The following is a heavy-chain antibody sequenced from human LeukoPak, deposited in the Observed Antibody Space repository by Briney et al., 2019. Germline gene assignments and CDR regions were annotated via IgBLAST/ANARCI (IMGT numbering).Heavy chain of an antibody. CDR1: GVSFSGYY. J-gene: IGHJ4*02. D-gene: IGHD7-27*01. Sequence: PSETLSLTCAVYGVSFSGYYWSWIRQPPGKGLEWIGEINHSGSTNYNPSLKSRVTISVDTSKNQFSLKLSSVTAADTAVYYCARGLGFDYWGQGTLVTVSS. CDR2: INHSGST. CDR3: ARGLGFDY. V-gene: IGHV4-34*01.